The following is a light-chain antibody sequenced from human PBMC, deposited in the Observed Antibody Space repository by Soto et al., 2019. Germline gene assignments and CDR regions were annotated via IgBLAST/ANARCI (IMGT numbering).Light chain of an antibody. V-gene: IGKV3-20*01. J-gene: IGKJ2*01. Sequence: EIVLTQSPATLSLSPGERGTLSCRASQSVTNNYLAWYQQKPGQAPRLLIYGASRMATGIPDRFSGSGSGTDFTLTISRLEPEDFAVYYCQQVAFSPRTFGQGTKLEIK. CDR2: GAS. CDR1: QSVTNNY. CDR3: QQVAFSPRT.